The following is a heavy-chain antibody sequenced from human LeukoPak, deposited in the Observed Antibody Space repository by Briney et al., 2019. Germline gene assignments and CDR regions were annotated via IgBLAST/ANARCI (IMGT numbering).Heavy chain of an antibody. J-gene: IGHJ4*02. CDR1: GGSISSGSYY. V-gene: IGHV4-61*02. CDR3: ARARVVGATTPFDY. Sequence: SETLSLTCTVSGGSISSGSYYWSWIRQPAGKGLEWIGRIYTSGGTNYNPSLNRRVTISVDTSKNQFSLNLSSVTAADTAVYYCARARVVGATTPFDYWGQGTLVTVSS. CDR2: IYTSGGT. D-gene: IGHD1-26*01.